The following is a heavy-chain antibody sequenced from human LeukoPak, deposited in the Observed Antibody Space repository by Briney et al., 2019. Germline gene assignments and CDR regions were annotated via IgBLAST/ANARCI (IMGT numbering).Heavy chain of an antibody. Sequence: GVSVKVSCKASGYTFTGYYMHWVRQAPGQGLEWMGWINPNSGGTNYAQKFQGRVTMTRDTSIRTAYMELSRLRSDDTAVYYCARVAAARPRLDPWGQGTLVTVSS. D-gene: IGHD6-6*01. CDR2: INPNSGGT. J-gene: IGHJ5*02. CDR1: GYTFTGYY. CDR3: ARVAAARPRLDP. V-gene: IGHV1-2*02.